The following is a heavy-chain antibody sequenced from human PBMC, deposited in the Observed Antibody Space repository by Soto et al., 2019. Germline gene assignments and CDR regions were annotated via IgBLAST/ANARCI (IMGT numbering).Heavy chain of an antibody. V-gene: IGHV1-24*01. CDR3: ARDQSGSYSSYYYYGMDV. D-gene: IGHD1-26*01. J-gene: IGHJ6*02. Sequence: ASVKVSCKISGHTLTEFSIHWVRQAPGKGLEWMGGFDPEGGEAIYAQKFQGRVTITADESTSTAYMELSSLRSEDTAVYYCARDQSGSYSSYYYYGMDVWGQGTTVTVSS. CDR1: GHTLTEFS. CDR2: FDPEGGEA.